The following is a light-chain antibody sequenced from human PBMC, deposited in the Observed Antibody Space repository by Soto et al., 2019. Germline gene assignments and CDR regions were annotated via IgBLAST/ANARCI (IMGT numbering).Light chain of an antibody. CDR1: QSVGSY. J-gene: IGKJ4*01. CDR2: DAS. CDR3: QQRSDWPST. Sequence: PGERATLSCRASQSVGSYFAWYQQKPGQAPRLLIYDASSRATGIPAMFSGSGSGTDFTLTISSLEPEDFAVYYCQQRSDWPSTFGGGTRVEIK. V-gene: IGKV3-11*01.